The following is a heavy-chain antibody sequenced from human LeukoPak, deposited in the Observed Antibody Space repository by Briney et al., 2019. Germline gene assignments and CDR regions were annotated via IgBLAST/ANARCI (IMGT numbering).Heavy chain of an antibody. Sequence: HPGGSLRLSCAASGFNFISHWLTWVRQAPGKGLEWVANIRQDEGEKYYADSVTGRFTISRDNAKNAVYLQMDGLRAEVTAVYSSARDYGHSGYDYLPYYWGQGTLVTVSS. CDR2: IRQDEGEK. V-gene: IGHV3-7*01. CDR3: ARDYGHSGYDYLPYY. D-gene: IGHD5-12*01. J-gene: IGHJ4*02. CDR1: GFNFISHW.